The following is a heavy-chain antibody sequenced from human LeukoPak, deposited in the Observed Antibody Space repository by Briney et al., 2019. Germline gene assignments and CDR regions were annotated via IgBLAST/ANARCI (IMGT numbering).Heavy chain of an antibody. V-gene: IGHV4-59*08. D-gene: IGHD6-19*01. CDR2: IYYSGST. J-gene: IGHJ4*02. CDR3: ARIDSSGWYDY. CDR1: GGSISSYY. Sequence: SETLSLTCTVSGGSISSYYWSWVRQPPGEGLEWIGYIYYSGSTNYNPSLKSRVTISVDTSKNQFSLKLSSVTAADTAVYYCARIDSSGWYDYWGQGTLVTVSS.